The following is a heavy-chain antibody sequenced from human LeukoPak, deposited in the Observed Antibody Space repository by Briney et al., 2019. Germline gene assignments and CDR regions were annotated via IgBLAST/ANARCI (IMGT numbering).Heavy chain of an antibody. CDR1: GFTFSSYS. CDR2: ISSSSSYI. J-gene: IGHJ4*02. D-gene: IGHD6-19*01. Sequence: GGSLRLSCAASGFTFSSYSMNWVRQAPGKGLEWVSSISSSSSYIYYADSVKGRFTISRDYAKNSLYLQMNSLRAEDTAVYYRARTNSGIAVAIDYWGQGTLVTVSS. CDR3: ARTNSGIAVAIDY. V-gene: IGHV3-21*01.